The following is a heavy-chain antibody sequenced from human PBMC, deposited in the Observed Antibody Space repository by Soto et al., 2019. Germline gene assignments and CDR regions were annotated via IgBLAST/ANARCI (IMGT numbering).Heavy chain of an antibody. Sequence: SETLSLTCTVSGGSISNYYWSWIRQPPGKGLEWIGYIYYSGSTNYNPSLKSRVTISVDTSKNQFSLKLSSVTAADTAVYYCARVGGINWYDPWGQGTLVTVSS. J-gene: IGHJ5*02. CDR3: ARVGGINWYDP. D-gene: IGHD1-20*01. CDR2: IYYSGST. V-gene: IGHV4-59*12. CDR1: GGSISNYY.